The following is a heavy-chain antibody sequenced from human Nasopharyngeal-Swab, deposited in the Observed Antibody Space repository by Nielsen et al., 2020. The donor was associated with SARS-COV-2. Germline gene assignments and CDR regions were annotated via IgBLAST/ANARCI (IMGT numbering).Heavy chain of an antibody. CDR1: GYTLTELS. V-gene: IGHV1-24*01. D-gene: IGHD5-12*01. Sequence: ASVKVSCKVSGYTLTELSMHWVRQAPGKGLEWMGGFDPEDGETIYAQKFQGRVTMTEDTSTDTAYMELSSLRSEDTAVYYCATVSNSGYGARSYYYMDVWGKGTTVTVSS. J-gene: IGHJ6*03. CDR3: ATVSNSGYGARSYYYMDV. CDR2: FDPEDGET.